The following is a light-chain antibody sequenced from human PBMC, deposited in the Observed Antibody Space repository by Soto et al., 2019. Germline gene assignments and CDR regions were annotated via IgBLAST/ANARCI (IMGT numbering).Light chain of an antibody. Sequence: QSALTQPASVSGSPGQSITISCTGTSSDVGSYNLVSWYQQHPGKAPKLMIYEGSKRPSGVSNHFSGSKSGNTASLTISGLQAEDEADYYCCSYAGSRPYYYDFGTGTNLTV. J-gene: IGLJ1*01. CDR1: SSDVGSYNL. CDR3: CSYAGSRPYYYD. V-gene: IGLV2-23*01. CDR2: EGS.